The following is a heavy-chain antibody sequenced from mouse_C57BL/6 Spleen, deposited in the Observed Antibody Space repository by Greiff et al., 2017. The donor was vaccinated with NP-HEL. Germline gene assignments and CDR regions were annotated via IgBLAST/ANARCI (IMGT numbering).Heavy chain of an antibody. CDR1: GYTFTSYW. CDR2: IYPGSGST. CDR3: ARRRGDRRGFDY. J-gene: IGHJ2*01. D-gene: IGHD3-3*01. V-gene: IGHV1-55*01. Sequence: VQLQQPGAELVKPGASVKMSCKASGYTFTSYWITWVKQRPGQGLEWIGDIYPGSGSTNYNEKFKSKATLTVDTSSSTAYMQLSSLTSEDSAVYYCARRRGDRRGFDYWGQGTTLTVSS.